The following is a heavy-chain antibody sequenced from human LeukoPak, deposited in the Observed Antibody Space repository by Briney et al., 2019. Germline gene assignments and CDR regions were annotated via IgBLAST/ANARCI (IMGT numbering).Heavy chain of an antibody. V-gene: IGHV4-34*01. CDR2: INHSGST. CDR1: GGSFSGYY. D-gene: IGHD3-3*02. CDR3: ARGGIYFFDY. Sequence: SETLSLTCAVYGGSFSGYYWSWIRQPPGKGLEWIGEINHSGSTNYNPSLKSRVTISVDTSKNQFSLKLSSVTAADTAVYYCARGGIYFFDYWGQGNLVTVSS. J-gene: IGHJ4*02.